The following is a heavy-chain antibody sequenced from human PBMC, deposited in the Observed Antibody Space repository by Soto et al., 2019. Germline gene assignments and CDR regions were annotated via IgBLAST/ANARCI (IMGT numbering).Heavy chain of an antibody. CDR2: VYYDGST. CDR1: GGSVSHDNYY. D-gene: IGHD3-10*01. V-gene: IGHV4-61*01. Sequence: QVQLQASGQGLVKFSETLSLTCTVCGGSVSHDNYYWSWIRQPPGKGLEWIGYVYYDGSTSYNTSLKSRLTTSMDTSKNQFSLRLTSVAAADSALYYCARGNNMIRGVIAYYFDFLGQGTLFTVSS. CDR3: ARGNNMIRGVIAYYFDF. J-gene: IGHJ4*02.